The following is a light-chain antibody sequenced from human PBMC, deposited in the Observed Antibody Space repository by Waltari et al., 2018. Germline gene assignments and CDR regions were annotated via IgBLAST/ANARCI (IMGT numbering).Light chain of an antibody. CDR3: SAWDDRLNGYV. CDR2: SHN. J-gene: IGLJ1*01. CDR1: ISNIGDHT. V-gene: IGLV1-44*01. Sequence: QSVLTQPPSASGTPGQRVTISCSGGISNIGDHTVNWYQQVPGTAPKLLIYSHNQRPSGVPHRFSGSISGTSASLAISGLQAEDEADYYCSAWDDRLNGYVFGTGTKVTVL.